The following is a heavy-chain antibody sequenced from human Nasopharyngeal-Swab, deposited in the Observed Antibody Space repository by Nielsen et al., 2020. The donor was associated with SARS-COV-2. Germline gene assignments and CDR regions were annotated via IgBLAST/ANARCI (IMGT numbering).Heavy chain of an antibody. Sequence: ASVQVSCKASGYTFTSYAMHWVRHAPGQRLEWMGWINAGNGNTKYSQKFQGRVTITRDTSASTAYMELSSLRSEDTAVYYCARGAYSSGWYGSYNYYYGMDVWGQGTTVTVSS. CDR3: ARGAYSSGWYGSYNYYYGMDV. CDR1: GYTFTSYA. CDR2: INAGNGNT. J-gene: IGHJ6*02. V-gene: IGHV1-3*01. D-gene: IGHD6-19*01.